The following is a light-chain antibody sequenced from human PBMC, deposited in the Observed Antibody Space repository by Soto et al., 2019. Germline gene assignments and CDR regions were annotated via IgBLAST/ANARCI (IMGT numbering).Light chain of an antibody. CDR1: QSISNY. CDR3: QQSYITPWT. V-gene: IGKV1-39*01. Sequence: DLQMTQSPSSLSTSVGDRVTITRRASQSISNYLNWYQQKPGKVPKLLIYAASRLQSGVPSRFSGSGSGTDFTLTISSLQPEDFATYYCQQSYITPWTFGQGTKVEIK. J-gene: IGKJ1*01. CDR2: AAS.